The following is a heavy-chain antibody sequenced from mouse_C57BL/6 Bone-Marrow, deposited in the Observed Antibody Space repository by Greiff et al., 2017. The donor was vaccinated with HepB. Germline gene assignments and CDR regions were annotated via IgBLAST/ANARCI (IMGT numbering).Heavy chain of an antibody. D-gene: IGHD1-1*01. CDR3: ARFTTVGAMDY. J-gene: IGHJ4*01. CDR1: GFSFTSYG. V-gene: IGHV2-2*01. CDR2: IWCGGST. Sequence: VQLQQSGPGLVQPSQSLSITCTVSGFSFTSYGVHWVRQSPGKGLEWLGVIWCGGSTDYNAAVISRLSISKDNSKSQVFFKMNSLQADDTAIYYCARFTTVGAMDYWGQGTSVTVSS.